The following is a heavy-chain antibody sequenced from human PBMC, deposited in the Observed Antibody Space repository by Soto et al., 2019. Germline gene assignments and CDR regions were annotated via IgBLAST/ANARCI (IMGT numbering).Heavy chain of an antibody. CDR2: IYYSWST. J-gene: IGHJ5*02. V-gene: IGHV4-31*03. Sequence: QVQLQESGPGLVKPSQTLSLTCTISGGSISSGGYYWSWIRQHPGKGLEWIGYIYYSWSTYYNPSLKSRVTISGETAKNQSSQKLSSVTGGDTVVYYCERAGDYEIWTGYYTGGWFDPWGQGTLVTVSS. CDR1: GGSISSGGYY. CDR3: ERAGDYEIWTGYYTGGWFDP. D-gene: IGHD3-9*01.